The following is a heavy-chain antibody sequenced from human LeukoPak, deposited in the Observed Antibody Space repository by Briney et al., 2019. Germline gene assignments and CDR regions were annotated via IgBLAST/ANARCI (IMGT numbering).Heavy chain of an antibody. V-gene: IGHV3-33*01. D-gene: IGHD2-21*01. CDR3: ARASGCYDF. Sequence: GGSLRLSCVTSGFTFSDYGIHWVRQAPGRGLEWVAVIWPDGSNKYYADSVKGRFTISRDNSKNTLYLQMNSLRAEDTALYYCARASGCYDFWGQGTLVTVSS. J-gene: IGHJ4*02. CDR2: IWPDGSNK. CDR1: GFTFSDYG.